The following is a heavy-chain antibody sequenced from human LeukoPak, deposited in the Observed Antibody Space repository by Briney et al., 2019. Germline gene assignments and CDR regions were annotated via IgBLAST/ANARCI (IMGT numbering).Heavy chain of an antibody. CDR1: GFTVSSNY. CDR2: IYRGGNT. Sequence: GGSLRLSCAASGFTVSSNYMNWVRQATGKGLEWVSVIYRGGNTYYSDSVKGRFTISRDNSKNTLYLQMNSLRAEDTAVYYCARLWFGELAFDYWGQGTLVTVSS. CDR3: ARLWFGELAFDY. J-gene: IGHJ4*02. V-gene: IGHV3-66*01. D-gene: IGHD3-10*01.